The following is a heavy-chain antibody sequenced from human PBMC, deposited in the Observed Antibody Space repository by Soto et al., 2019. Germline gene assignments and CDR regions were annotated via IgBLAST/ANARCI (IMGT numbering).Heavy chain of an antibody. CDR2: IYYSGST. CDR3: ARGRVVRGVMGWFDP. J-gene: IGHJ5*02. V-gene: IGHV4-59*01. Sequence: TSETLSLTCTVSGGSISSYYWSWIRQPPGKGLEWIGYIYYSGSTNYNPSLKSRVTISVDTSKNQFSLKLSSVTAADTAVYYCARGRVVRGVMGWFDPWGQGTLVTVSS. D-gene: IGHD3-10*01. CDR1: GGSISSYY.